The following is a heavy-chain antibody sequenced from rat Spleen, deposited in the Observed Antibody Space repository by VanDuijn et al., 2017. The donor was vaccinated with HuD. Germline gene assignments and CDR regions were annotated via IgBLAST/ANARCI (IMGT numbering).Heavy chain of an antibody. CDR2: ISYSGST. J-gene: IGHJ3*01. CDR3: ARFFGYYDGYYHVPFAY. D-gene: IGHD1-12*03. V-gene: IGHV3-1*01. CDR1: GYSITSNY. Sequence: EVQLQESGPGLVKPSQSLSLTCSVTGYSITSNYWGWIRKFPGNTMEWMGYISYSGSTSYNPSLKSRISITRDTSKNQFFLQLNSVTTEDTATYYCARFFGYYDGYYHVPFAYWGQGTLVTVSS.